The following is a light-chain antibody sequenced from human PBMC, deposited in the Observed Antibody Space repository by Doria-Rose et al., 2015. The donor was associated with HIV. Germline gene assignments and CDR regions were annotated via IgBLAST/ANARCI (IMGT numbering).Light chain of an antibody. Sequence: SGTLSLSPGERATLSCRASQSFSSTYLAWYQQKPGQAPSLLIYDGSTRATGIPDRFSASGSGTDFTLTINRLEPEDFALYYCHQYGTSWTFGQGTKVEI. CDR3: HQYGTSWT. V-gene: IGKV3-20*01. J-gene: IGKJ1*01. CDR1: QSFSSTY. CDR2: DGS.